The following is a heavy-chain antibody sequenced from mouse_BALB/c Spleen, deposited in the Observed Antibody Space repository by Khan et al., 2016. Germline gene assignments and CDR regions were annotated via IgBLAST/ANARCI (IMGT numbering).Heavy chain of an antibody. CDR1: GDSITRGY. V-gene: IGHV3-8*02. CDR2: LSYSGRI. Sequence: EVQLQESGPSLVKPSQTLSLTCSVTGDSITRGYWNWIRKFPGNKLEFMGYLSYSGRINYNPSLRSRISITRDTSKNQYYLQLNSAITEDTATYYGARGYYAMDYWGQGASVTVSS. J-gene: IGHJ4*01. CDR3: ARGYYAMDY.